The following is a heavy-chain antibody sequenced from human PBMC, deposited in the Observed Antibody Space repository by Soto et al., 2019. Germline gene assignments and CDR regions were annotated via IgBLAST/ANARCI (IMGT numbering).Heavy chain of an antibody. Sequence: SETLSLTCTVSGGSINTFYWSWVRQPAGKGLEWIGRIFSSGSTSFNPSLESRVAMSVDTSKNHFSLQLNSLSPEDTAVYYCARSGPGGYIDYWGQGTRVTVSS. J-gene: IGHJ4*02. CDR2: IFSSGST. CDR3: ARSGPGGYIDY. V-gene: IGHV4-4*07. CDR1: GGSINTFY. D-gene: IGHD3-16*02.